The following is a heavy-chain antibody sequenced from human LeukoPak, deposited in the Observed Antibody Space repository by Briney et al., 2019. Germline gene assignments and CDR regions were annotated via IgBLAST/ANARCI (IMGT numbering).Heavy chain of an antibody. CDR2: INHSGST. V-gene: IGHV4-34*01. Sequence: SETLSLTCAVYGGSFSGYYWSWIRQPPGKGLEWIGEINHSGSTNYNPSLKSRATISVDTSKNQFSLKLSSVTAADTAVYYCARGGYCSSTSCYSSRSGFDYWGQGTLVTVSS. CDR1: GGSFSGYY. CDR3: ARGGYCSSTSCYSSRSGFDY. J-gene: IGHJ4*02. D-gene: IGHD2-2*01.